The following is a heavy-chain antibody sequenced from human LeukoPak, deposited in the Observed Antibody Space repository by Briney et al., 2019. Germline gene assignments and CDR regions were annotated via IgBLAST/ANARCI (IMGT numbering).Heavy chain of an antibody. D-gene: IGHD6-13*01. V-gene: IGHV4-34*01. CDR3: ARGGGAAAGNNYFDY. CDR1: GGSFSGYY. J-gene: IGHJ4*02. CDR2: IYHTGST. Sequence: SETLSLTCAVYGGSFSGYYWSWIRQPPGKGLEWIGYIYHTGSTYYNPSLKSRVTISVDRSKNQFSLKLSSVTAADTAVYYCARGGGAAAGNNYFDYWGQGTLVTVSS.